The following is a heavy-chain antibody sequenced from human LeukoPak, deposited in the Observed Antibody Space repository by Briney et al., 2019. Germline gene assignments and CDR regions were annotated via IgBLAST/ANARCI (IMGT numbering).Heavy chain of an antibody. CDR2: INHSGST. J-gene: IGHJ4*02. CDR1: GGSFRGYY. CDR3: RKLRLQPLIDY. D-gene: IGHD4-11*01. Sequence: SETLSRTCAVYGGSFRGYYWSWIRQPPGKGLEWIGEINHSGSTNYNTSLKSRVTISVDTSKNQFSLKLSSVTAADTAVYYCRKLRLQPLIDYWGQGTLVTVSS. V-gene: IGHV4-34*01.